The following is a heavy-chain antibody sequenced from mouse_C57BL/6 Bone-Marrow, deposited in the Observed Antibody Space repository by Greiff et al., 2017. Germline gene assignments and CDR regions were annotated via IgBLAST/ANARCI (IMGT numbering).Heavy chain of an antibody. Sequence: QVQLQQSGPELVKPGASVKISCKASGYTFTDYYINWVKQRPGQGLEWIGWIFPGSGSTYYNEKFKGKAPLTVDKSSSTAYMLHSSLTSEDSAVYFCARGGPTPYYYARDDWGQGTSVTVSS. J-gene: IGHJ4*01. D-gene: IGHD2-10*01. CDR1: GYTFTDYY. CDR2: IFPGSGST. CDR3: ARGGPTPYYYARDD. V-gene: IGHV1-75*01.